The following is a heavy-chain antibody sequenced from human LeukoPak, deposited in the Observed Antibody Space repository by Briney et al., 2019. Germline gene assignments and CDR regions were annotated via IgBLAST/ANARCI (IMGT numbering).Heavy chain of an antibody. D-gene: IGHD6-19*01. J-gene: IGHJ4*02. Sequence: PSETLSLTCAFSGGSFSGYSWSWIRQTPGRGLEWIGETNHRGSTNYNPSLKSRVTISVDASKSQFYLKLSSVTAADTAVYYCARVSRWFLAVAGYADFWGQGTQVTVSS. CDR1: GGSFSGYS. CDR2: TNHRGST. CDR3: ARVSRWFLAVAGYADF. V-gene: IGHV4-34*01.